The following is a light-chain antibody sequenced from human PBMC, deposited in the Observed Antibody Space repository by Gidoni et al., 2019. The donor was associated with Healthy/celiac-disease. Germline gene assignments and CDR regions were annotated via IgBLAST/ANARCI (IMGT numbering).Light chain of an antibody. V-gene: IGKV4-1*01. CDR3: QQYYSTPPYT. Sequence: DIVMTQSPDSLAVSLGERATINCKSSQSVLYRSNNKNYLAWYQQKPGQPPKLLIYWASTRESGVPDRFSGSGSGTDFTLTISSLQAEDVAVYYCQQYYSTPPYTFXXXTKLEIK. J-gene: IGKJ2*01. CDR2: WAS. CDR1: QSVLYRSNNKNY.